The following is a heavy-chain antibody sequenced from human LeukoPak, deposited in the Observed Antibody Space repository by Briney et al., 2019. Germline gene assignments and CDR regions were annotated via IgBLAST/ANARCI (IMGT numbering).Heavy chain of an antibody. CDR2: ISGSGGST. CDR1: GFTFSSYA. CDR3: AKDLSWLATKNYYFDY. Sequence: PGGSLRLSRAASGFTFSSYAMSWVRQAPGKGLEWVSAISGSGGSTYYADSVKGRFTISRDNSKNTLYLQMNSLRAEDTAVYYCAKDLSWLATKNYYFDYWGQGTLVTVSS. D-gene: IGHD6-19*01. J-gene: IGHJ4*02. V-gene: IGHV3-23*01.